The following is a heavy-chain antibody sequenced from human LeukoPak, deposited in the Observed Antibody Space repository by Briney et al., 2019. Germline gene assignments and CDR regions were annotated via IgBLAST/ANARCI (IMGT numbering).Heavy chain of an antibody. CDR1: GDSVSSNSAA. Sequence: SQTLSLTCAISGDSVSSNSAAWNWIRQSPSRGLEWLGRTYYRSKWISDYAVSVKSRMTINADTSKNQFSLQVNSVTPEDTAVYYCARKGAVTTPFDYWGQGILVTLSP. D-gene: IGHD6-19*01. J-gene: IGHJ4*02. CDR3: ARKGAVTTPFDY. V-gene: IGHV6-1*01. CDR2: TYYRSKWIS.